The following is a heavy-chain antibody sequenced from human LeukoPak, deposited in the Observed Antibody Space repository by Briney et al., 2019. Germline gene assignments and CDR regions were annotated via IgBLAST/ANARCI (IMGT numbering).Heavy chain of an antibody. V-gene: IGHV4-31*03. D-gene: IGHD2-21*02. CDR2: ISYSGNT. CDR3: ARDFLRTASPDAFDF. CDR1: GDSISSDGYS. J-gene: IGHJ3*01. Sequence: SETLSLTCTVSGDSISSDGYSWTWIRQPPGKGLEWIGHISYSGNTYYNPSLKSRVTLSVDASKNQFPLNLTSVTAADTAIYYCARDFLRTASPDAFDFWGQGTMVTVSS.